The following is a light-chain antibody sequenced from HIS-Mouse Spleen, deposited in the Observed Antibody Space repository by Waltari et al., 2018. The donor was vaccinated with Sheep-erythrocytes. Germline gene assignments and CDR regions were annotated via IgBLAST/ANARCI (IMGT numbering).Light chain of an antibody. Sequence: DIQLTQSPSFLSASVGDRVTIPCRASQGISSYLAWYQQKPGKAPKLLIYAASTLQSGVPSRFSGSGSGTEFTLTISSLQPEDFATYYCQQLNSYLTWTFGQGTKVEIK. CDR2: AAS. V-gene: IGKV1-9*01. J-gene: IGKJ1*01. CDR3: QQLNSYLTWT. CDR1: QGISSY.